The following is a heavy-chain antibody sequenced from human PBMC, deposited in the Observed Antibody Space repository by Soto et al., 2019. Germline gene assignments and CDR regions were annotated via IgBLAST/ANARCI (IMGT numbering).Heavy chain of an antibody. Sequence: EVQLVETGGGLIQPGGSLRLSCAASGFTVSSNYMSWVRQAPGKGLEWVSVIYSGGSTYSADSVRGRFTISRDNSKNTLYLQMKSLRAEDTAVYYCARDPPATRHGMDVWGQGTTVTVSS. CDR3: ARDPPATRHGMDV. J-gene: IGHJ6*02. CDR2: IYSGGST. V-gene: IGHV3-53*02. CDR1: GFTVSSNY.